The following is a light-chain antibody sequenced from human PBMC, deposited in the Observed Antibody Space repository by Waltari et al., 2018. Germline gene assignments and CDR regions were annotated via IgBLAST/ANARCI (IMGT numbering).Light chain of an antibody. J-gene: IGKJ1*01. CDR2: DAS. CDR1: QSVSKY. CDR3: QKYGTLPAT. Sequence: EIVLTQSPGTLSLSPGERATLSCRASQSVSKYLAWYPQKPCQAPRLLIYDASTRATGIPDRFSATGWGTDFSLSISRLEPEDFAVYYCQKYGTLPATFGQGTKVQMK. V-gene: IGKV3-20*01.